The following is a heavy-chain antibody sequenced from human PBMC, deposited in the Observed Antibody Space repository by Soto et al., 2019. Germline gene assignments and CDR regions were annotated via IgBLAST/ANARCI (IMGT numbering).Heavy chain of an antibody. V-gene: IGHV3-64*01. CDR1: GFTFSSYD. D-gene: IGHD1-7*01. J-gene: IGHJ4*02. Sequence: EVQLAESGGGMVQPGGSLRLSCVASGFTFSSYDMHWVRQAPGKGLEYVSSISSNGGTTYYGNSVKGRFTISRDNSKNTLYRQMGSLKAEDIAVYYCVSRVAGNYDYWGQGTLVTVSS. CDR3: VSRVAGNYDY. CDR2: ISSNGGTT.